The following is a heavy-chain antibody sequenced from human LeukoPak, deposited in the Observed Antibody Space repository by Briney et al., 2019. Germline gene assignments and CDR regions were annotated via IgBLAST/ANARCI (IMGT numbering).Heavy chain of an antibody. Sequence: GGSLRLSCAASGFTFSSYAMSWVRQAPGKGLEWVSAISGSGGSTYYADSVKGRFTISRDNSKNTLYLQMNSLRAEDTAVYYCAKDGEMGWELLWGIHCYFDYWGQGTLVTVSS. CDR2: ISGSGGST. J-gene: IGHJ4*02. D-gene: IGHD1-26*01. CDR3: AKDGEMGWELLWGIHCYFDY. V-gene: IGHV3-23*01. CDR1: GFTFSSYA.